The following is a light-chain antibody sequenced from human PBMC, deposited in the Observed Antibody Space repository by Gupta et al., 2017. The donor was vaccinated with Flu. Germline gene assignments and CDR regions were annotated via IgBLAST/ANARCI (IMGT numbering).Light chain of an antibody. CDR1: QTIHRW. Sequence: PSTLSASVGDRVTITCRASQTIHRWLAWYQQKPGKVPNLLMYKASTLESGVPSRFSGSGSGTEFTLTINILQPDDFATYYCQQYVTDFHTFGQGTKVEIK. V-gene: IGKV1-5*03. CDR3: QQYVTDFHT. CDR2: KAS. J-gene: IGKJ2*01.